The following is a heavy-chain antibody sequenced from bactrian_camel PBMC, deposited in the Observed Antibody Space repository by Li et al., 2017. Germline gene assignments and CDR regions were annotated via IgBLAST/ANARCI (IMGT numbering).Heavy chain of an antibody. Sequence: HVQLVESGGGSVQAGGSLRLSCAPSAFIVNYNCMGWFRQAPGKEREGVASIDSAGGPTYADSVKGRFTISKDNAKNTLYLQMNSLQPEDSAMYYCAAGPWSTCWDMTEPLSYRRVGYWGQGTQVTVS. D-gene: IGHD3*01. V-gene: IGHV3S53*01. J-gene: IGHJ6*01. CDR3: AAGPWSTCWDMTEPLSYRRVGY. CDR2: IDSAGGP. CDR1: AFIVNYNC.